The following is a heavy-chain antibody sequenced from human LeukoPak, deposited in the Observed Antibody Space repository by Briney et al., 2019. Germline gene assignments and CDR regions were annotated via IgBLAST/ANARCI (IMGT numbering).Heavy chain of an antibody. CDR2: ISGSGAST. V-gene: IGHV3-23*01. Sequence: GGSLRLSCASSGFSSSGYAMIWVRQAPGKGLELVSTISGSGASTFYADSVRGRFITSKDIPSNIVYLQMNSLRAEDTAVYYCAKGSRGYTNYYFDYWGQGTLVTVSS. D-gene: IGHD2-2*02. CDR1: GFSSSGYA. J-gene: IGHJ4*02. CDR3: AKGSRGYTNYYFDY.